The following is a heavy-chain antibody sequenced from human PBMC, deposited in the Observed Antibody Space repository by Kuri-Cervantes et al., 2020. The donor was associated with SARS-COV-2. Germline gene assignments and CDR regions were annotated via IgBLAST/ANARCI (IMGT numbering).Heavy chain of an antibody. CDR2: SSYDGSNK. D-gene: IGHD3-3*01. Sequence: GESLKISCAASGFSFSSFAMHWVRQAPGKGLEWVAVSSYDGSNKYYADSVTGRFTISRDNSKDTLFLQMNSLRAEDTAVYYCARDRGDFWSGSINYWGQGTLVTVSS. CDR3: ARDRGDFWSGSINY. J-gene: IGHJ4*02. CDR1: GFSFSSFA. V-gene: IGHV3-30*03.